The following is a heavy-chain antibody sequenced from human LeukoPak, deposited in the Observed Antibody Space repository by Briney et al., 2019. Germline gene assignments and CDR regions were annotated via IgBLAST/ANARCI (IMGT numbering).Heavy chain of an antibody. V-gene: IGHV3-30*04. CDR2: ISYDGSNK. J-gene: IGHJ3*02. Sequence: PGGSLRLSCAASGFTFSSYAMHWVRQAPGKGLEWVAVISYDGSNKYYADSVKGRFTISRDNSKNTLHLQMNSLRAEDTAVYYCARDLIVVVVAASDAFDIWGQGTMVTVSS. D-gene: IGHD2-15*01. CDR1: GFTFSSYA. CDR3: ARDLIVVVVAASDAFDI.